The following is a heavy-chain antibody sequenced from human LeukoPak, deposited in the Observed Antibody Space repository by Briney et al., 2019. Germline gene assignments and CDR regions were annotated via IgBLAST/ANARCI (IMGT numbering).Heavy chain of an antibody. CDR3: AREGPYYDILTGYYSPDY. CDR2: ISAYNGHT. Sequence: ASVKVSCKTSGYTFTNYGITWVRQAPGQGLEWLGWISAYNGHTNYAQKFQGRVTMIRDMSTSTVYMELSSLRSEDTAVYYCAREGPYYDILTGYYSPDYWGQGTLVTVSS. V-gene: IGHV1-18*01. D-gene: IGHD3-9*01. J-gene: IGHJ4*02. CDR1: GYTFTNYG.